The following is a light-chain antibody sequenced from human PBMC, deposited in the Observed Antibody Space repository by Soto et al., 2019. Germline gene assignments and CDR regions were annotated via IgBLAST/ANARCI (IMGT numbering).Light chain of an antibody. CDR3: QQRLTWHP. Sequence: DIGLTQTQGPLSWSTGERSTVSCRATQSVRSNPLAWYHQKPGQAPRLLIYDASGRATGTPARFSGSGSGTDFTLTISCLETEDFALYYCQQRLTWHPFGQVRRLAIK. CDR2: DAS. V-gene: IGKV3D-20*02. CDR1: QSVRSNP. J-gene: IGKJ5*01.